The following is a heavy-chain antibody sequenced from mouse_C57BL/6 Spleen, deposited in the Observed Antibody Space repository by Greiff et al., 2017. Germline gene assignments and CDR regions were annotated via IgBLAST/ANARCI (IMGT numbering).Heavy chain of an antibody. V-gene: IGHV1-76*01. CDR1: GYTFTDYY. Sequence: VQLQQSGAELVRPGASVKLSCKASGYTFTDYYINWVKQRPGQGLEWIARIYPGSGNTYYNEKFKGKATLTAEKSSSTAYMQLSSLTSEDSAVYFCARGVAYFDYWGQGTTLTVSS. D-gene: IGHD1-1*02. CDR2: IYPGSGNT. J-gene: IGHJ2*01. CDR3: ARGVAYFDY.